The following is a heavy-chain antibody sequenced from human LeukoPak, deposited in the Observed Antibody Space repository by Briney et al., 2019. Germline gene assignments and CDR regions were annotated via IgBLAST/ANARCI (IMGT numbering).Heavy chain of an antibody. J-gene: IGHJ4*02. V-gene: IGHV4-34*01. CDR1: GGSFSGYY. Sequence: SETLSLTCAVYGGSFSGYYWSWIRQPPGKGLEWIGEINHSGSTNYNPSLKSRVTISVDTSKNQFSLKLSSVTAADTAVYYYARHAYCSSTSCSDYWGQGTLVTVSS. D-gene: IGHD2-2*01. CDR3: ARHAYCSSTSCSDY. CDR2: INHSGST.